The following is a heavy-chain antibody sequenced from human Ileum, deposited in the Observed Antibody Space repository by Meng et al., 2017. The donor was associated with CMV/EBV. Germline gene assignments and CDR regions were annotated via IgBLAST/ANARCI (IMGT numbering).Heavy chain of an antibody. J-gene: IGHJ4*02. V-gene: IGHV4-34*01. CDR2: INHSGST. Sequence: SETLSLTCAVYGGSFSGYYWSWIRQPPGKGLEWIGEINHSGSTNYNPSLKSRVTISVDTSKNQFSLKLSSVSAADTAVYYCATNPAAGGYWGQGTLVTVFS. CDR3: ATNPAAGGY. CDR1: GGSFSGYY. D-gene: IGHD6-13*01.